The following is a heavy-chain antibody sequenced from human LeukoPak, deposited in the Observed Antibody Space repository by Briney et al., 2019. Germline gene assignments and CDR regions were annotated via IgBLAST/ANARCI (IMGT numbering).Heavy chain of an antibody. V-gene: IGHV3-30-3*01. CDR1: GFTFSSYA. Sequence: PGRSLRLSCAASGFTFSSYAMHWVRQAPGKGLEWVAVISYDGSNKYYADSVKGRLTISRDNSKNTLYLQMNSLRAEDTAVYYCASPFWSGFPENYYYYGMDVWGQGTTVTVSS. CDR3: ASPFWSGFPENYYYYGMDV. CDR2: ISYDGSNK. D-gene: IGHD3-3*01. J-gene: IGHJ6*02.